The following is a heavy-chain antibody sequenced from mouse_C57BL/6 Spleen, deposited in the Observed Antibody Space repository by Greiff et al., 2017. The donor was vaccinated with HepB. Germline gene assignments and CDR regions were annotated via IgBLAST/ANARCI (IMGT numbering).Heavy chain of an antibody. CDR2: ISSGSSTI. J-gene: IGHJ2*01. Sequence: VQLQQSGGGLVKPGGSLKLSCAASGFTFSDYGMHWVRQAPEKGLEWVAYISSGSSTIYYADTVKGRFTISRDNAKNTLFLQMTSLRSEDTAMYYCARNYGPYFDYWGQGTTLTVSS. CDR1: GFTFSDYG. D-gene: IGHD1-2*01. V-gene: IGHV5-17*01. CDR3: ARNYGPYFDY.